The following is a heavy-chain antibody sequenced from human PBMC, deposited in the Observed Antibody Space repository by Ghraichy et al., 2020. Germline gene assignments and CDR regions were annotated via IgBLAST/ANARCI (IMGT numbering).Heavy chain of an antibody. CDR2: INYNGAS. V-gene: IGHV4-31*03. CDR1: GGSFSGGGYY. D-gene: IGHD3-10*01. CDR3: ARLLAHYGSGTFDN. J-gene: IGHJ4*02. Sequence: SETLSLTCTVSGGSFSGGGYYWNWIRQHPERGLEWIGYINYNGASHYNPALKSRATMSVDKSNNFFYLTLTSVTAADTAVYYCARLLAHYGSGTFDNWGQGILVTVSS.